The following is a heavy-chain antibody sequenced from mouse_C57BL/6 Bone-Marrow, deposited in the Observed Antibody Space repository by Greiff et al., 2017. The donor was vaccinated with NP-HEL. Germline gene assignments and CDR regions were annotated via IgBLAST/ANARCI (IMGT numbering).Heavy chain of an antibody. CDR2: ISSGGDYI. D-gene: IGHD1-2*01. J-gene: IGHJ4*01. Sequence: EVMLVESGEGLVKPGGSLKLSCAASGFTFSSYAMSWVRQTPEKRLEWVAYISSGGDYIYYADTVKGRFTISRDNARNTLYLQMSSLKSEDTAMYYCTRLGPYYYGFMDYGGQGTSVTVSS. CDR3: TRLGPYYYGFMDY. V-gene: IGHV5-9-1*02. CDR1: GFTFSSYA.